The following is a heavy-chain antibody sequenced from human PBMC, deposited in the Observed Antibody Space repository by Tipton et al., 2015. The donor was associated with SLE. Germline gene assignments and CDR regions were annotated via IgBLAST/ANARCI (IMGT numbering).Heavy chain of an antibody. CDR1: GFTFSSYS. Sequence: SLRLSCAASGFTFSSYSMNWVRQAPGKGLEWVSSISSSSSYIYYADSVKGRFTISRDNSKNTLYLQMNSLRAEDTALYYCARDPYYYDSSGYLDYWGQGTLVTVSS. CDR3: ARDPYYYDSSGYLDY. CDR2: ISSSSSYI. V-gene: IGHV3-21*04. J-gene: IGHJ4*02. D-gene: IGHD3-22*01.